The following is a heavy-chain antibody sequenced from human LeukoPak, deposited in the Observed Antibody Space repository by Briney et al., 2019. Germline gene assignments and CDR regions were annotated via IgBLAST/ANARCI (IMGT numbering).Heavy chain of an antibody. J-gene: IGHJ6*03. Sequence: PGGSLRLSCAASGFTFSNAWMSWVRQAPGKGLEWVGRIKSKTDGGTTDYAAPVKGRFTISRDDSKNTLYLQMNSLKTEDTAVYYCTTDPPMGYYYYYMDVWGKGTTVTVSS. V-gene: IGHV3-15*01. CDR3: TTDPPMGYYYYYMDV. CDR2: IKSKTDGGTT. D-gene: IGHD5-24*01. CDR1: GFTFSNAW.